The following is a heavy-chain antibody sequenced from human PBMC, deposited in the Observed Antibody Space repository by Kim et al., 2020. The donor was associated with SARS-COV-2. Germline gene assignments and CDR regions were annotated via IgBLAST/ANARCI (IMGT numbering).Heavy chain of an antibody. D-gene: IGHD3-10*01. CDR2: ISSSSSTI. Sequence: GGSLRLSCAASGFTFSSYSMNWVRQAPGKGLEWVSYISSSSSTIYYADSVKGRFTISRDNAKNSLYLQMNSLRDEDTAVYYSARDPNIWFGELSFDYWGQGTLVTVSS. J-gene: IGHJ4*02. CDR1: GFTFSSYS. CDR3: ARDPNIWFGELSFDY. V-gene: IGHV3-48*02.